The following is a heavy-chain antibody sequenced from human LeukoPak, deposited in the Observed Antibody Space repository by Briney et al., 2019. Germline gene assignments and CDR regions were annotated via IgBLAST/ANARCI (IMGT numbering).Heavy chain of an antibody. CDR1: GYTLHNCY. CDR3: ARVDATGSFEP. Sequence: DASVTVLRKVCGYTLHNCYMHWVPQAPGQGLEWMGILNPSSGSTAYAQKFQGRVTMTRDTSTSTVYMELSSLRSEDTAVYYCARVDATGSFEPWGQRGLLIV. J-gene: IGHJ5*02. CDR2: LNPSSGST. D-gene: IGHD2-15*01. V-gene: IGHV1-46*02.